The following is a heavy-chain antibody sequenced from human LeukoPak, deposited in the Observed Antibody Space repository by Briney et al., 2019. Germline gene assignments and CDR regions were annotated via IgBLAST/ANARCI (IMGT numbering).Heavy chain of an antibody. CDR1: GVSISSNNW. CDR2: IYHSGST. D-gene: IGHD4-17*01. J-gene: IGHJ4*02. V-gene: IGHV4-28*03. Sequence: SETLSLTCAVSGVSISSNNWWGWIRQPPGKGLEWIGYIYHSGSTYYNPSLKSRVTISVDRSKNQFSLKLSSVTAADTAVYYCARDHPEGGDFGIYWGQGTPVTVSS. CDR3: ARDHPEGGDFGIY.